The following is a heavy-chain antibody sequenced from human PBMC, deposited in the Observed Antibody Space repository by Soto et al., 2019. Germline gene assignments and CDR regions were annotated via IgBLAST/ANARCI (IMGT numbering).Heavy chain of an antibody. D-gene: IGHD2-15*01. CDR3: AKAPTRYCSGGSCYDY. CDR1: GFTFSSYA. Sequence: PGGSLRLSCAASGFTFSSYAMSWVRQAPGKGLEWVSAISGSGGSTYYADSVKGRFTISRDNSKNTLYLQMNSLRAEDTAVYYCAKAPTRYCSGGSCYDYWGQGTLVTVSS. J-gene: IGHJ4*02. V-gene: IGHV3-23*01. CDR2: ISGSGGST.